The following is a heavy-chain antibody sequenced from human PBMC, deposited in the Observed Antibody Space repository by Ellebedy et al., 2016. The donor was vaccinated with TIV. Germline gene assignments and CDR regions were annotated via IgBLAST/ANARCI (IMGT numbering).Heavy chain of an antibody. CDR1: GFTFSDYY. CDR2: ISSSSSYT. D-gene: IGHD2-2*01. CDR3: ASYCSSTSCPTDYYYGLDV. V-gene: IGHV3-11*06. Sequence: GESLKISCAASGFTFSDYYMSWIRQAPGKGLEWVSYISSSSSYTNYADSVNGRFTISRDNAKNSLFLQMNSLRAEDTAVYYCASYCSSTSCPTDYYYGLDVWGQGTTVTVSS. J-gene: IGHJ6*02.